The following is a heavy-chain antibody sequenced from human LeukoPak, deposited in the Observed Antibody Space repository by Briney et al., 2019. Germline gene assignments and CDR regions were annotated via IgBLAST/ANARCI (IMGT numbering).Heavy chain of an antibody. Sequence: PSETLSLTCAVSGGSISSYYWSWIRIRQPAGKGLEWIGRIHSSGNTNYNPSLKGRVTMSVDTSKNQFSLSLTSVTAADTAVYYCARTTAHWYFDFWGRGTLVSVSS. CDR3: ARTTAHWYFDF. V-gene: IGHV4-4*07. D-gene: IGHD2-21*02. J-gene: IGHJ2*01. CDR1: GGSISSYY. CDR2: IHSSGNT.